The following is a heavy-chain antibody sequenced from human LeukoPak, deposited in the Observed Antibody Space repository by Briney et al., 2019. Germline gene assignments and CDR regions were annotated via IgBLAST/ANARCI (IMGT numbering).Heavy chain of an antibody. J-gene: IGHJ4*02. D-gene: IGHD6-13*01. CDR1: GGTFSSYA. CDR3: ARAEYSSSWFDY. CDR2: IIPIFGTA. V-gene: IGHV1-69*13. Sequence: SVKVSCKASGGTFSSYAISWVRQPPGQGLEWMGGIIPIFGTANYAQKFQGRVTITADESTSTAYMELSSLRSEDTAVYYCARAEYSSSWFDYWGQGTLVTVSS.